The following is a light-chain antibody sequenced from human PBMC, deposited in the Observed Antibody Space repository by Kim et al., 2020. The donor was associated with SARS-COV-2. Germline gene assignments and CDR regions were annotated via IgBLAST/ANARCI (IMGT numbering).Light chain of an antibody. J-gene: IGKJ1*01. Sequence: DIQMTQSPSSLSASVGDRVTITCRASQIISSWLAWYQQKPGKAPKLLIYNATSLESGVPSRFSGSGSGTEFTLTISSLQPEDFATYYWQQYNNYCTFGQGTKVDIK. CDR1: QIISSW. V-gene: IGKV1-5*01. CDR3: QQYNNYCT. CDR2: NAT.